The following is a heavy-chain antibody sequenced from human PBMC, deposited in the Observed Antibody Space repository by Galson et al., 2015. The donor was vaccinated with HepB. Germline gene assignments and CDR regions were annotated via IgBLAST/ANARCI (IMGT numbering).Heavy chain of an antibody. Sequence: SLRLSCAASGFTFSSYSMNWVRQAPGKGLEWVSSISSSSIYIYYRDSVKGRFTISRDNAKNSLFLQMNSLRAEDTAVYYCARDTAKLELFSYGMDVWGQGTTVTVSS. D-gene: IGHD1-7*01. V-gene: IGHV3-21*01. CDR3: ARDTAKLELFSYGMDV. CDR1: GFTFSSYS. CDR2: ISSSSIYI. J-gene: IGHJ6*02.